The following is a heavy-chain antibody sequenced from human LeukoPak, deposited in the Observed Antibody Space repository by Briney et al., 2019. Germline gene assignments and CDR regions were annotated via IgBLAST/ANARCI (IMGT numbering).Heavy chain of an antibody. CDR2: IYYSGST. CDR3: ARALPDAFDI. V-gene: IGHV4-31*03. J-gene: IGHJ3*02. CDR1: GGSISSGGYY. Sequence: SETLSLTCTVSGGSISSGGYYWGWVRQHPGKGLEWIGYIYYSGSTYYNTSLKSRVTISVDTSKNQFSLKLSSVTAADTAVYYCARALPDAFDIWGQGTMVTVSS.